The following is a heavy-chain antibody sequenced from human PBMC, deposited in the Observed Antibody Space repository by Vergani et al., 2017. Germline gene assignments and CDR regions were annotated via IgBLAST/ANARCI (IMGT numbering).Heavy chain of an antibody. Sequence: EVQLVESGGGLVQPGGSLRLSCAASGFTFSSYEMNWVRQAPGKGLEWVSYISSSGSTIYYADSVKGRFTISRDNSKNTLYLQMNSLRAEDTAVYYCARDSDTAMVSLDYWGQGTLVTVSS. CDR3: ARDSDTAMVSLDY. V-gene: IGHV3-48*03. D-gene: IGHD5-18*01. CDR1: GFTFSSYE. CDR2: ISSSGSTI. J-gene: IGHJ4*02.